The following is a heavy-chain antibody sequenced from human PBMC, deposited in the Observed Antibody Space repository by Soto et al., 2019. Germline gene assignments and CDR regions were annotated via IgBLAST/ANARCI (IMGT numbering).Heavy chain of an antibody. D-gene: IGHD5-12*01. Sequence: PGGSLRLSCAASGFTFSSYGMHWVRQAPGKGLEWVAVIWYDGSNKYYADSVTGRFTISRDNSKNTLYLQMNSLRAEDTAVYYCARDCKGRDGYTNYYYFGIDVWGQGTTVTVSS. CDR3: ARDCKGRDGYTNYYYFGIDV. CDR2: IWYDGSNK. J-gene: IGHJ6*02. V-gene: IGHV3-33*01. CDR1: GFTFSSYG.